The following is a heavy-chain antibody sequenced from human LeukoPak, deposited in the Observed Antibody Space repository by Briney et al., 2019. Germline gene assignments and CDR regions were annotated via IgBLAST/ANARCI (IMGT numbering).Heavy chain of an antibody. CDR2: ISSSSSN. V-gene: IGHV3-48*03. Sequence: GGSLRLSCVASGFSIRSHWMSWVRQAPGKGLEWVSYISSSSSNMYADSAKGRFTISRVNAKNSLYLQMNSLRAEDTAVYYCAREEFFYYGSGIPIDYWGQGTLVTVFS. CDR1: GFSIRSHW. D-gene: IGHD3-10*01. CDR3: AREEFFYYGSGIPIDY. J-gene: IGHJ4*02.